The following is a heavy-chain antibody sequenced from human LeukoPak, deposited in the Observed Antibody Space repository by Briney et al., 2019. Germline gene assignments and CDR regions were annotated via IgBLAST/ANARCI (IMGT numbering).Heavy chain of an antibody. CDR1: GFSVSSYY. CDR3: AADSDWAFHY. J-gene: IGHJ4*02. CDR2: MYTGGGR. V-gene: IGHV3-66*01. Sequence: PGGSLRLSCAASGFSVSSYYMSWVRQPPGKGLEWVSVMYTGGGRYYADSVKGRFTISRDNGKNSLYLQMNSLRDEDTAVYYCAADSDWAFHYWGQGTRVTVSS. D-gene: IGHD2-21*02.